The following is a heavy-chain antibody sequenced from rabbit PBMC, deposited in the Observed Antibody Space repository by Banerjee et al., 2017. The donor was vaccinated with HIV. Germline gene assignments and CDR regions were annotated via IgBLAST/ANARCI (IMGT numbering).Heavy chain of an antibody. CDR2: IYADGSGYT. D-gene: IGHD1-1*01. Sequence: QSLEESGGDLVKPGASLTLTCTASGFDFSSNAMCWVRQAPVKGLEWIACIYADGSGYTYYASWAKGRSPISKTSSSPVTLQMTSLTAAYTPTYFCERVYAGSSGYPYYFNLWGPGTLVAVS. V-gene: IGHV1S40*01. J-gene: IGHJ4*01. CDR3: ERVYAGSSGYPYYFNL. CDR1: GFDFSSNA.